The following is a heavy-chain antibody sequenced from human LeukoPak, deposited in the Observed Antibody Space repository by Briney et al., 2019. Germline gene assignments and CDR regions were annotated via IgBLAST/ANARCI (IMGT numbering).Heavy chain of an antibody. V-gene: IGHV3-64*01. D-gene: IGHD3-3*01. CDR3: AGGYDFWSGYWSHSDY. J-gene: IGHJ4*02. CDR2: ISSNGGST. Sequence: GGSLRLPCAASGFTFSSYAMHWVRQAPGKGLEYVSAISSNGGSTYYANSVKGRFTISRDNSKNTLYLQMGSLRAEDMAVYYCAGGYDFWSGYWSHSDYWGQGTLVTVSS. CDR1: GFTFSSYA.